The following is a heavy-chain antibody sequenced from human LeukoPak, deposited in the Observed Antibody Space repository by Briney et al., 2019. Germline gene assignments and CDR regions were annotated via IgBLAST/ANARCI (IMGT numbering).Heavy chain of an antibody. CDR2: IYSGGST. CDR3: ARSGIAAEGDAFDI. Sequence: AGGSLRLSCAASGFTVSSNYMSWVRQAPGKGLEWVSVIYSGGSTYYADSVKGRFTISRDNSKNTLYLQMNSLRAEDTAVYYCARSGIAAEGDAFDIWGQGTMVTVSS. J-gene: IGHJ3*02. V-gene: IGHV3-53*01. D-gene: IGHD6-13*01. CDR1: GFTVSSNY.